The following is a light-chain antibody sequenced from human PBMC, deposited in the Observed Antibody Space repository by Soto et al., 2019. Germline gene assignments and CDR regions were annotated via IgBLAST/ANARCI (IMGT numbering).Light chain of an antibody. V-gene: IGKV4-1*01. CDR1: QSVLYSSNNKNC. J-gene: IGKJ1*01. CDR2: WAS. Sequence: DIVMTQSPDSLAVSLGERAPINCKSSQSVLYSSNNKNCLAWFQKKPGQPPKLLIFWASTRESGVPDRFSGSGSGTDFTLTINNLQAEDVAVYYCHQYYNIPWTFGQGTKVDI. CDR3: HQYYNIPWT.